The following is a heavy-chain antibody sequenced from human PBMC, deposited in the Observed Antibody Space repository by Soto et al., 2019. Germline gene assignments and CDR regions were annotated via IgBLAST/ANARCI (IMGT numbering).Heavy chain of an antibody. CDR1: GGSISSGGYY. J-gene: IGHJ3*02. CDR2: IYYSGST. Sequence: SGTLSLTCTVSGGSISSGGYYWSWIRQHPGKGLEWIGYIYYSGSTYYNPSLKSRVTISVDTSKNQFSLKLSSVTAADTAVYYCARDIVDGSLAFDIWGQGTMVTVSS. CDR3: ARDIVDGSLAFDI. V-gene: IGHV4-31*03. D-gene: IGHD3-16*02.